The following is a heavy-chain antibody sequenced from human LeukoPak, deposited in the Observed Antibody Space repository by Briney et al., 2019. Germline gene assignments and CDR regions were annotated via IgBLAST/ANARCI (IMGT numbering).Heavy chain of an antibody. V-gene: IGHV3-23*01. CDR2: ISGNAGII. CDR3: AKNVVVKRYIDF. Sequence: GGSLRLSCAASGFTFSSYTMSWVRQAPGKGLEWVSAISGNAGIIYNADSVKGRFTISRDNSKNTLYLQMNSLRAEDTAVYYCAKNVVVKRYIDFWGQGTLVTVSS. J-gene: IGHJ4*02. D-gene: IGHD2-15*01. CDR1: GFTFSSYT.